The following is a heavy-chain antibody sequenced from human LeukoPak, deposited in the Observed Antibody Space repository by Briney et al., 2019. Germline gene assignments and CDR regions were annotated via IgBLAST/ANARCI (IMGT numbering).Heavy chain of an antibody. J-gene: IGHJ4*02. V-gene: IGHV4-59*01. D-gene: IGHD6-6*01. CDR2: IYCSGST. Sequence: AETLSLTCTVSGGSFSSYYWSWIRQPPGKGLEWVGYIYCSGSTNYNPSLKSRVTISVDTSKNQFSLKLSSVTAADTAVYYCARVRLSIAARPTTFDYWGRGTLVTVSS. CDR3: ARVRLSIAARPTTFDY. CDR1: GGSFSSYY.